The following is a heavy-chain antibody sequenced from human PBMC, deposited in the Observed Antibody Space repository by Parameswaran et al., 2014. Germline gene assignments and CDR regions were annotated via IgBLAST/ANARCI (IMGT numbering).Heavy chain of an antibody. J-gene: IGHJ6*02. D-gene: IGHD3-10*01. CDR2: IYHSGST. V-gene: IGHV4-4*02. Sequence: RWIRQPPGKGLEWIGEIYHSGSTNYNPSLKSRVTISVDKSKNQFSLKLSSVTAADTAVYYCVGFGYYYYGMDVWGQGTTVTVSS. CDR3: VGFGYYYYGMDV.